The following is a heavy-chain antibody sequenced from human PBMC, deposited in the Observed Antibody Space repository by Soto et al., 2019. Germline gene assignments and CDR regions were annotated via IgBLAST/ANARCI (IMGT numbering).Heavy chain of an antibody. D-gene: IGHD6-19*01. Sequence: QVQLVESGGGVVQPGRSLRLSCAASGFTFSSYGIHWVRQAPGKGLEWVAVISSDGSNKYYADSVKGRFTISRDNSNNTLYLQMNSLRAEDTAVYYCAKDKLRSSGCPDYWGQGTLVTVSS. CDR2: ISSDGSNK. CDR1: GFTFSSYG. CDR3: AKDKLRSSGCPDY. J-gene: IGHJ4*02. V-gene: IGHV3-30*18.